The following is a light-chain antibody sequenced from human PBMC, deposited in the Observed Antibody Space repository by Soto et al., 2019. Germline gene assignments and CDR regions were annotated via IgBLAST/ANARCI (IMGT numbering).Light chain of an antibody. Sequence: LTQSPGTLSLSPGARATLSCRASQSVGGNYVAWYQQKSGQAPRLLIYGASSRATGIPDRFSGSGSGTDFTLTITRLEHEDSAVYFCQQFGGSPLYTVGQGTKMEIK. J-gene: IGKJ2*01. CDR3: QQFGGSPLYT. V-gene: IGKV3-20*01. CDR1: QSVGGNY. CDR2: GAS.